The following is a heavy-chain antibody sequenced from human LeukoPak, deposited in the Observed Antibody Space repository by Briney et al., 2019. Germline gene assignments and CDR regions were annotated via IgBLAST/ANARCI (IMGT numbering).Heavy chain of an antibody. J-gene: IGHJ4*02. CDR1: GFTFSSYG. D-gene: IGHD3-22*01. CDR2: ISYDGSNK. V-gene: IGHV3-30*18. CDR3: AKDLGDCYDSSGYFDY. Sequence: GRSLRLSCAASGFTFSSYGMHWVRQAPGKGLEWVAVISYDGSNKYYADSVKGRFTISRDNSKNTLYLQMNSLRAEDTAVYYCAKDLGDCYDSSGYFDYWGQGTLVTVSS.